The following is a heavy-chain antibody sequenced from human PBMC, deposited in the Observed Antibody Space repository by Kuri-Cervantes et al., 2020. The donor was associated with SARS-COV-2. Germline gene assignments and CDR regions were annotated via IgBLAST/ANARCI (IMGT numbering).Heavy chain of an antibody. CDR2: IYTSGST. D-gene: IGHD6-19*01. CDR3: CRAVAGHGGYYYYYMDV. V-gene: IGHV4-4*07. J-gene: IGHJ6*03. Sequence: ESLKISCTVSGGSISSYYWSWIRQPAGKGLEWIGRIYTSGSTNYNPSLKSRVTMSVDTSKNQFSLKLSSVTAADTAVYYCCRAVAGHGGYYYYYMDVWGKGTTVTVSS. CDR1: GGSISSYY.